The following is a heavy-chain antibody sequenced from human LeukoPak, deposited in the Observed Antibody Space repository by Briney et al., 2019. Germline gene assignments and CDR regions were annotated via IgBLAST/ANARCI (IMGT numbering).Heavy chain of an antibody. V-gene: IGHV1-2*02. J-gene: IGHJ3*02. Sequence: ASVKVSCKASGYTFTGYYMHWVRQAPGQGLEWMGWINPNSGGTNYAQKFQGRVTMTRDTSISTAYMELSRLRSDDTAVYYCARVEYSGYDYRGAFDIWGQGTMVTVSS. D-gene: IGHD5-12*01. CDR3: ARVEYSGYDYRGAFDI. CDR2: INPNSGGT. CDR1: GYTFTGYY.